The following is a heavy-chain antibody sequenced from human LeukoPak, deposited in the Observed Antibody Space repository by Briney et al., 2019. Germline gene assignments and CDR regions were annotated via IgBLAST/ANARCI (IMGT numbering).Heavy chain of an antibody. D-gene: IGHD3-22*01. V-gene: IGHV3-20*04. J-gene: IGHJ4*02. Sequence: GGSLRLSCAASGFTFDDYGMSWVRQAPGKGLEWVSGINWNGGSTGYADSVKGRFTISRDNAKNSLYLQMNSLRAEDTALYYCARGLLDYYDSSGYYFDYWGQGTLVTVSS. CDR1: GFTFDDYG. CDR3: ARGLLDYYDSSGYYFDY. CDR2: INWNGGST.